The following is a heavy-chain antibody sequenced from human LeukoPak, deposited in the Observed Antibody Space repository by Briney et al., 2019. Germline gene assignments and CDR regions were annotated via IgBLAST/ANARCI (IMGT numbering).Heavy chain of an antibody. CDR1: GFTFSTYE. Sequence: LGGSLRLSCAASGFTFSTYEMNWVRQAPGKGLEWASYISTSGSTIYYVGSVKGRFTISGDNAKNSLYLHMNSLRAEDTAVYYCARVSYSSSYYFDYWGQGTLVTVSS. J-gene: IGHJ4*02. CDR3: ARVSYSSSYYFDY. V-gene: IGHV3-48*03. D-gene: IGHD6-6*01. CDR2: ISTSGSTI.